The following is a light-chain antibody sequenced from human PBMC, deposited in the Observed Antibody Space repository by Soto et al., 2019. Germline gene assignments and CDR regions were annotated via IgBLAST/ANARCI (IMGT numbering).Light chain of an antibody. CDR2: VVS. CDR3: GSYTSSDTPYV. J-gene: IGLJ1*01. Sequence: QSVLSQPASVSGSPGQSITISCTGTSSDVGGYKYVSWYQHHPDKAPKLIISVVSNRPSGVSNRFSGSKSGNTASLTISGLQAEDEADYYCGSYTSSDTPYVFGTGTQVTVL. CDR1: SSDVGGYKY. V-gene: IGLV2-14*01.